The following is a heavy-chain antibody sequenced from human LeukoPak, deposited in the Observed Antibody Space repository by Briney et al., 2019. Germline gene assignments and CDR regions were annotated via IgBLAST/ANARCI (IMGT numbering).Heavy chain of an antibody. J-gene: IGHJ6*02. CDR2: ITDTGSSI. CDR3: AKDRGDGDYDDYYYGMDI. CDR1: GFPFNSYS. Sequence: GGSLRLSCAASGFPFNSYSMNWVRQAPGKGLEWLSYITDTGSSIFYAESVKGRFTISRDNSKNTLYLQMNSLRAEDTAVYYCAKDRGDGDYDDYYYGMDIWGQGTTVTVSS. V-gene: IGHV3-48*01. D-gene: IGHD4-17*01.